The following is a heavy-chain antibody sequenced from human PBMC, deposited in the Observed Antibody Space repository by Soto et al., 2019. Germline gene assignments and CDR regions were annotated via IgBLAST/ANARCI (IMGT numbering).Heavy chain of an antibody. D-gene: IGHD2-15*01. CDR2: IYKSTTT. J-gene: IGHJ5*01. CDR1: GDSISTVDYF. CDR3: ARGRYCLTGRCFQNSFDS. V-gene: IGHV4-30-4*01. Sequence: SETLSLTCSVSGDSISTVDYFWAWIRQPPGQALEYIGYIYKSTTTYYNPSFESRVAISLDTSKSQFSLTVTYVTAADTDVYFCARGRYCLTGRCFQNSFDSWGQGTLVTSPQ.